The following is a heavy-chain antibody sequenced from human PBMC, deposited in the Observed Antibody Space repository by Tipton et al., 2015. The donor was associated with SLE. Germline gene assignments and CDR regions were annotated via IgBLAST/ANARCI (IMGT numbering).Heavy chain of an antibody. J-gene: IGHJ2*01. CDR3: ARTPGGVQGQIGWYFDL. CDR1: GGFIIGFY. D-gene: IGHD3-10*01. V-gene: IGHV4-59*01. Sequence: LRLSCSVSGGFIIGFYWIWIRQPPGRELEWIGYISESGLTKYNPSLKSRVTMSVDTSKNEFSLNLDSLTTADTAMYYCARTPGGVQGQIGWYFDLWGRGTLVTVSS. CDR2: ISESGLT.